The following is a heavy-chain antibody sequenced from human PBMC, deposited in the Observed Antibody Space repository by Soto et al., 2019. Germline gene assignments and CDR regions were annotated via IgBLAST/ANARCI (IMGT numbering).Heavy chain of an antibody. CDR1: VGSVSDKTYY. V-gene: IGHV4-61*03. J-gene: IGHJ4*02. CDR2: IYSSWST. Sequence: SETLSLTCSVSVGSVSDKTYYCTWIRQPPGKGLEWIGYIYSSWSTNYNPSRESRATIFADKSGSHFSLNLTSVTADDTAVYYCARRDYALEAWGRGTLLTVSS. D-gene: IGHD4-17*01. CDR3: ARRDYALEA.